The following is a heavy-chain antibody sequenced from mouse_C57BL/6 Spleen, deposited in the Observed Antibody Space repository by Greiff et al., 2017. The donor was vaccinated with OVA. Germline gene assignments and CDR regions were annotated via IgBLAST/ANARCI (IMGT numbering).Heavy chain of an antibody. CDR3: TTLYYYGSSYGGY. CDR2: VDPENGDT. D-gene: IGHD1-1*01. Sequence: EVKLQESGAELVRPGASVKLSCTASGFNIKDDYMHWVKQRPEQGLEWIGWVDPENGDTEYASKFQGKATITADTSSNTAYLQLSSLTSEDTAVYYCTTLYYYGSSYGGYWGQGTTLTVSS. J-gene: IGHJ2*01. V-gene: IGHV14-4*01. CDR1: GFNIKDDY.